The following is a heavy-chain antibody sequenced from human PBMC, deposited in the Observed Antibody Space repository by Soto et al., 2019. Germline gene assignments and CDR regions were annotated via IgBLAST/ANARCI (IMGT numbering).Heavy chain of an antibody. Sequence: GGSLRLSCAASGFTFSSYSMNWVRQAPGKGLEWVSSISSSSSYIYYADSVKGRFTISRDNAKNSLYLQMNSLRAEDTAVYYCARARGDAPPYYYYYYYMDVWAKGPRSPSP. D-gene: IGHD7-27*01. CDR2: ISSSSSYI. J-gene: IGHJ6*03. CDR3: ARARGDAPPYYYYYYYMDV. CDR1: GFTFSSYS. V-gene: IGHV3-21*01.